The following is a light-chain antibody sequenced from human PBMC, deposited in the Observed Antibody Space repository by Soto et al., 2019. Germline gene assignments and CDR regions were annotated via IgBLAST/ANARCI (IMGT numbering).Light chain of an antibody. CDR1: QSISSY. V-gene: IGKV1-39*01. CDR2: AAS. Sequence: DIQMTQSPSSLSASVGDRVTITCRASQSISSYLNWYQQKPGKAPKLLIYAASSLQSGVPSRFSGSGSGTDFTLNISSLQPEDFATYYCQQSYSTPLTFGGGTTVDIK. J-gene: IGKJ4*02. CDR3: QQSYSTPLT.